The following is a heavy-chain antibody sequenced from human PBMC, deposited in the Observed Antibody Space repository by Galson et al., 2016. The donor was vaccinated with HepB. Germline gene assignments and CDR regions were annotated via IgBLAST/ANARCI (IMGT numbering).Heavy chain of an antibody. V-gene: IGHV3-23*01. J-gene: IGHJ4*02. CDR2: IRSSGDIT. Sequence: SLRLSCAASGFSFSAFATSWVRQAPGKGLEWVSGIRSSGDITYYADSVKGRFTISRDKSKHTLFLQMNSLRAEDTAVYYCAKSNTWNDYFDYWGQGTLVTVSS. CDR3: AKSNTWNDYFDY. CDR1: GFSFSAFA. D-gene: IGHD1-1*01.